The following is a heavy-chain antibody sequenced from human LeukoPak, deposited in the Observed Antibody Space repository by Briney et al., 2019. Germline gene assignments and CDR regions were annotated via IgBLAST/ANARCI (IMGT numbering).Heavy chain of an antibody. D-gene: IGHD1-26*01. J-gene: IGHJ3*02. CDR3: AKGRWELLTDAFDI. Sequence: PGGSLRLSCTVSGFTVSSNYMSWVRQAPGKGLEWVSGISGSGDSTKYADSVKGRFTISRDNSKNTLYLQMNSLRAEDTAVYYCAKGRWELLTDAFDIWGQGTMVTVSS. V-gene: IGHV3-23*01. CDR2: ISGSGDST. CDR1: GFTVSSNY.